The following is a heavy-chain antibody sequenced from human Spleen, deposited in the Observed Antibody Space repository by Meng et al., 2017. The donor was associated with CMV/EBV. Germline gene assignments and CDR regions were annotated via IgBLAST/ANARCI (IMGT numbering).Heavy chain of an antibody. CDR2: ISFDGDNK. CDR1: GFTFSSYP. Sequence: LSLTCVASGFTFSSYPMHWVRQAPGKGLEWVAVISFDGDNKFYLDSVRGRFTISRDKFENTLYLQMNSLRREDTAVYYCARGKVPDYPGSLGDAFDFWGQGTMVTVSS. V-gene: IGHV3-30*04. CDR3: ARGKVPDYPGSLGDAFDF. D-gene: IGHD1-26*01. J-gene: IGHJ3*01.